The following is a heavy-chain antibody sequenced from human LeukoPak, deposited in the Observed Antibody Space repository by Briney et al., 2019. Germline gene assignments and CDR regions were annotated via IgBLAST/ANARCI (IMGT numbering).Heavy chain of an antibody. CDR2: IKQDGSEK. Sequence: GGSLRLSCAASGFTFSSYWMSWVRQAPGKGLEWVANIKQDGSEKYYVDSVKGRFTISRDNAKNSLYLQMNSLRAEDTAVYYCARGRNYDYVWGSYRPVYYFDYWGQGTLVTVSS. J-gene: IGHJ4*02. V-gene: IGHV3-7*01. D-gene: IGHD3-16*02. CDR1: GFTFSSYW. CDR3: ARGRNYDYVWGSYRPVYYFDY.